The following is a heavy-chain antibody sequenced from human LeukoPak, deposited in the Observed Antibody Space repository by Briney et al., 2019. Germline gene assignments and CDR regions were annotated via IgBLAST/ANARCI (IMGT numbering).Heavy chain of an antibody. V-gene: IGHV3-11*01. Sequence: PGGSLRLSCAASGFTFSDYYMSWIRQAPGKGPEWVSYITNSDRTTYYADSVRGRFTISRDNSKNTLYLQMNSLRAEDTAVYYCAKDRMGAVEGCGGDCHYYYYYYMDVWGKGTTVTISS. CDR3: AKDRMGAVEGCGGDCHYYYYYYMDV. CDR1: GFTFSDYY. J-gene: IGHJ6*03. D-gene: IGHD2-21*02. CDR2: ITNSDRTT.